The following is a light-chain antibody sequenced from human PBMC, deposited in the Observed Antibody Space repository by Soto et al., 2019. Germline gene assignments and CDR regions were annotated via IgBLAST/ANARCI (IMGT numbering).Light chain of an antibody. CDR3: QQYNTSFRT. CDR2: KAS. V-gene: IGKV1-5*03. Sequence: DIQMTQSPSTLSASVGDRVTITCRASQSVSGWLAWYQKKPGKAPKLLIYKASSLESGVPSRFSGSGFGTEFALTISSLQPDDFATYYCQQYNTSFRTFGQGTKLEIK. J-gene: IGKJ2*01. CDR1: QSVSGW.